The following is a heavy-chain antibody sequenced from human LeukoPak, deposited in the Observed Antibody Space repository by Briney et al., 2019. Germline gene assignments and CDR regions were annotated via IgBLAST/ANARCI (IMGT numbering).Heavy chain of an antibody. CDR2: LNWNGDNT. V-gene: IGHV3-20*04. Sequence: GGSLRLSCAASGFTFHDHGMSWVRQVPGKGLEWVSALNWNGDNTGYADSVKGRFTISRDNAKKSLYLQMNSLTVEDTAYYYCAREEGPYFDCWGQGTLVTVSS. CDR3: AREEGPYFDC. J-gene: IGHJ4*02. CDR1: GFTFHDHG.